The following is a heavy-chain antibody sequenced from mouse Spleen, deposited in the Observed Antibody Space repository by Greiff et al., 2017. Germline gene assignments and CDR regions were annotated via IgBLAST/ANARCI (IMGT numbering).Heavy chain of an antibody. CDR3: ARRNDGYYGVYYFDY. V-gene: IGHV5-9-2*01. Sequence: EVHLVESGGGLVKPGGSLKLSCAASGFTFSSYAMSWVRQTPEKRLEWVATISGGGSYTYYPDSVKGRFTISRDNAKNNLYLQMSSLRSEDTALYYCARRNDGYYGVYYFDYWGQGTTLTVSS. CDR2: ISGGGSYT. J-gene: IGHJ2*01. D-gene: IGHD2-3*01. CDR1: GFTFSSYA.